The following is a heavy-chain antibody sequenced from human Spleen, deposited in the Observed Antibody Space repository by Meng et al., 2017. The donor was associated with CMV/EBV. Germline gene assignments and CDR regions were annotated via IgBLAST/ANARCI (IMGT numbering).Heavy chain of an antibody. Sequence: GESLKISCAASGFNFSHYNMNWVRQAPGKGLEWVSYISSSGSIIYYADSVKGRFTISRDNAKNSLYLQMNSLRAEDTAVYYCARDRLVLFFMGDYFYGMDVWGQGTTVTVSS. V-gene: IGHV3-48*04. CDR1: GFNFSHYN. CDR3: ARDRLVLFFMGDYFYGMDV. J-gene: IGHJ6*02. CDR2: ISSSGSII. D-gene: IGHD1-26*01.